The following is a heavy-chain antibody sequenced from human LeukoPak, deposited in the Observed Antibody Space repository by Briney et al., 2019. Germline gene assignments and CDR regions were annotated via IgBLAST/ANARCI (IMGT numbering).Heavy chain of an antibody. J-gene: IGHJ6*03. CDR2: IYYSGTT. V-gene: IGHV4-38-2*02. CDR3: ARGGRYCTSTSCYGDYYYYYYMDV. D-gene: IGHD2-2*01. Sequence: SETLSLTCIVSDYSISSGYYWDWIRQPPGKGLEWIGTIYYSGTTYYNPSLKGRVTISVDTSKNQFALKLSSVTAADTAVYYCARGGRYCTSTSCYGDYYYYYYMDVWGKGTTVTVSS. CDR1: DYSISSGYY.